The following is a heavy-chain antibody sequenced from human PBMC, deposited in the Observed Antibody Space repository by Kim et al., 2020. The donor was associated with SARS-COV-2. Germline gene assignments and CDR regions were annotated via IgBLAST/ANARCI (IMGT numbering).Heavy chain of an antibody. CDR2: ISYDGSNK. Sequence: GGSLRLSCAASGFTFSSYGMHWVRQAPGKGLEWVAVISYDGSNKYYADSVKGRFTISRDNSKNTLYLQMNSLRAEDTAVYYCAKDHSSSWGMDVWGQGTT. V-gene: IGHV3-30*18. J-gene: IGHJ6*02. CDR3: AKDHSSSWGMDV. CDR1: GFTFSSYG. D-gene: IGHD6-13*01.